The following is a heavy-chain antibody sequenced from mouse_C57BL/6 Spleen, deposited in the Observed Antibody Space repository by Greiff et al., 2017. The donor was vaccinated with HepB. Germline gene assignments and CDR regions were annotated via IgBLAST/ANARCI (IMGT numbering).Heavy chain of an antibody. CDR1: GYSITSGYY. CDR2: ISYDGSN. V-gene: IGHV3-6*01. J-gene: IGHJ4*01. Sequence: EVQLVESGPGLVKPSQSLSLTCSVTGYSITSGYYWNWIRQFPGNKLEWMGYISYDGSNNYNPSLKNRISITRDTSKNQFFLKLNSVTTEDTATYYCARAGYDYYAMDYWGQGTSVTVSS. D-gene: IGHD2-10*02. CDR3: ARAGYDYYAMDY.